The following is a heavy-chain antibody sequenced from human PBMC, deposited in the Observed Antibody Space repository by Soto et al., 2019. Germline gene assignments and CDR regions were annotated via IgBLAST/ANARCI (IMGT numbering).Heavy chain of an antibody. J-gene: IGHJ4*02. CDR3: ARARYFYDSRGYYRTLDS. Sequence: PSETLSLTCTVSGGPFSNDYWTWIRQSPGKRLEWIGYIFHSGITDYNPSLQSRVTISIDTSRNHFSLNPTSVTAADTAVYYCARARYFYDSRGYYRTLDSWGQGTLVTVSS. D-gene: IGHD3-22*01. CDR2: IFHSGIT. CDR1: GGPFSNDY. V-gene: IGHV4-59*01.